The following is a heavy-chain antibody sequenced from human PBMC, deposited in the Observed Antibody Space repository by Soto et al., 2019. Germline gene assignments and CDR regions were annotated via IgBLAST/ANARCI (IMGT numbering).Heavy chain of an antibody. CDR2: ISSTTNYI. CDR3: ARESADLTWTFDY. D-gene: IGHD1-1*01. J-gene: IGHJ4*02. CDR1: GFTFTRYS. Sequence: GGSLRLSCAASGFTFTRYSMNWVRQAPGKGLEWVSSISSTTNYIYYGDSMKGRFTISRDNAKNSLYLEMNSLRAEDTAVYYFARESADLTWTFDYWGQGTLVTVSS. V-gene: IGHV3-21*06.